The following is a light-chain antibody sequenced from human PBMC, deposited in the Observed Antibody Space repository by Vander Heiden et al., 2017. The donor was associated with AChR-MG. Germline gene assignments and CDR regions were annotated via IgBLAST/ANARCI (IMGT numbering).Light chain of an antibody. J-gene: IGLJ1*01. CDR1: SSNIGSNS. V-gene: IGLV1-44*01. Sequence: QSVLPPPPSASGTPGQRVTISCSGSSSNIGSNSENWYQQLPGMAPKLLMFSNNQRLSGVPDRFSGSKSGTSASLVISGLQSEDEADYYCAAWDGSLNGSVFGTGTKVTVL. CDR3: AAWDGSLNGSV. CDR2: SNN.